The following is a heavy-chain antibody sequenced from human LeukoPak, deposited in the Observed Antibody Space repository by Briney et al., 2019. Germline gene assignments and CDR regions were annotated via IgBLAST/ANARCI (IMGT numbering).Heavy chain of an antibody. CDR1: GYTFTRYY. J-gene: IGHJ6*03. CDR2: MNPNTGDT. D-gene: IGHD6-19*01. CDR3: ARPSGGWYYYYMDV. V-gene: IGHV1-8*01. Sequence: GASVKVSCKASGYTFTRYYIHWVRQAAGQGLEWMGWMNPNTGDTGYAQKFKGRVTMTRNTSISTAYMELSSLRSEDTAVYYCARPSGGWYYYYMDVWGKGTTVTVSS.